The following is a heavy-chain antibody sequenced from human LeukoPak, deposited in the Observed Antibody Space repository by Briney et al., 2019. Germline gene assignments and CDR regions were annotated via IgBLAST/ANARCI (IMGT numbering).Heavy chain of an antibody. D-gene: IGHD2-8*01. CDR2: IYHSGST. Sequence: PSQTLSLTCAVSGGSISSGGYSWSWIRQPPGKGLEWIGYIYHSGSTFYNPSLKSRVTISVDRSKNQFSLKLTSVTAADTAVYYCASTSKRMVTYFDYWGQGTLVTVSS. CDR3: ASTSKRMVTYFDY. J-gene: IGHJ4*02. CDR1: GGSISSGGYS. V-gene: IGHV4-30-2*01.